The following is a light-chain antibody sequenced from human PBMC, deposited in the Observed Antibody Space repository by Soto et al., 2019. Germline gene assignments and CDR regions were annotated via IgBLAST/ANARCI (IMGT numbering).Light chain of an antibody. CDR2: AAS. V-gene: IGKV1-39*01. CDR3: QQSYSTPPT. Sequence: DIQMTQSPSSLSASVGDRVTITCRASQSISSYLNWYQQKPGKAPKLLIYAASSLQSGVPSRFSGSRSGTDVTLTISSLHPEDFATYYFQQSYSTPPTFGQGTNLEIK. J-gene: IGKJ2*01. CDR1: QSISSY.